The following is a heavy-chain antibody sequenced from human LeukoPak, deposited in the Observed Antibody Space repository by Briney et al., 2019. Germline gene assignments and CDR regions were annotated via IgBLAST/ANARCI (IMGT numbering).Heavy chain of an antibody. CDR1: GFTLTAYW. J-gene: IGHJ4*02. CDR3: ATSKDTAGGPY. V-gene: IGHV3-7*01. Sequence: PGGPLRLSCAASGFTLTAYWMTWVRQAPGEGLEWVANIRQDGGAAYYGGSVKGRFTISRDNAKNSVFLQMNNLRADDTAVYYWATSKDTAGGPYWGQGTLVTVSS. D-gene: IGHD5-18*01. CDR2: IRQDGGAA.